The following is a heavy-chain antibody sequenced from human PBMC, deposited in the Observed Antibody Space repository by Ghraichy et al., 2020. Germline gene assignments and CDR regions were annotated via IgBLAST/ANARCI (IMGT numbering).Heavy chain of an antibody. CDR2: ISSSSSYI. CDR3: ARDPAPAYYYYGMDV. CDR1: GFTFSSYS. J-gene: IGHJ6*02. V-gene: IGHV3-21*01. Sequence: GSLRLSCAASGFTFSSYSMNWVRQAPGKGLEWVSSISSSSSYIYYADSVKGRFTISRDNAKNSLYLQMNSLRAEDTAVYYCARDPAPAYYYYGMDVWGQGTTVTVSS.